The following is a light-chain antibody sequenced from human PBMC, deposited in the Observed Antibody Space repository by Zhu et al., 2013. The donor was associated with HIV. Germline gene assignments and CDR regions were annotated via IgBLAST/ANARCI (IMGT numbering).Light chain of an antibody. CDR3: SAHTSSNTPHVV. V-gene: IGLV2-14*01. CDR2: EVT. Sequence: QSALTQPASVSGSPGQSLTISCTGTSSDVGGFNFVSWYQQHPGNAPKLLIYEVTNRPPGVSNRFSGSKSGNTASLIISGLQAEDEADYYCSAHTSSNTPHVVFGGGTKLTVL. CDR1: SSDVGGFNF. J-gene: IGLJ2*01.